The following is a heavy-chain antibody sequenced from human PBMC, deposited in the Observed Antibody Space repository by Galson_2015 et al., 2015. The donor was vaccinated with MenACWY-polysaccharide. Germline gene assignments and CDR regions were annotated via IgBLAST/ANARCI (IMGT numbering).Heavy chain of an antibody. CDR2: MNPNSGNT. J-gene: IGHJ3*02. CDR1: GYTFISYD. D-gene: IGHD3-22*01. Sequence: SVKVSCKASGYTFISYDFNWVRQATGQGLEWIGWMNPNSGNTGYAQKFQGRVTMTRNTSISTAYMELSSLRSEDTAVCYCARVGYYDSSGYSLNAFDIWGQGTMVTVS. CDR3: ARVGYYDSSGYSLNAFDI. V-gene: IGHV1-8*01.